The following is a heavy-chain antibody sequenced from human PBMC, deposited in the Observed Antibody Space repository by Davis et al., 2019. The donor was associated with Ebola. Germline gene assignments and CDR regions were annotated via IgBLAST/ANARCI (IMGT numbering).Heavy chain of an antibody. V-gene: IGHV3-13*01. CDR3: VREVDDVSSAFGLDG. J-gene: IGHJ4*02. CDR1: GCTVSTDD. D-gene: IGHD3-22*01. Sequence: PGGSLRLSFAASGCTVSTDDIHRVRHATGNGLEWVSAIDYGGGTYYSASVKGRFTISRENAKNSLYLQMNSLRDGDTAVYFCVREVDDVSSAFGLDGWGQGTPVTVSS. CDR2: IDYGGGT.